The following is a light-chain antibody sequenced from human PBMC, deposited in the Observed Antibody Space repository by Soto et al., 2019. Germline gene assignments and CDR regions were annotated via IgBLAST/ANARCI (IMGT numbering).Light chain of an antibody. CDR2: AVT. CDR3: RSYTSSSTL. V-gene: IGLV2-14*01. Sequence: QSALTQPASVSGSRGQSITISCTGTSSDVGGYNYVSWYQQHPGKAPKLMIYAVTDRPSGVSSRFSGSKSGNTASLTISGLQAEDEADYYCRSYTSSSTLFGTGSKVTVL. CDR1: SSDVGGYNY. J-gene: IGLJ1*01.